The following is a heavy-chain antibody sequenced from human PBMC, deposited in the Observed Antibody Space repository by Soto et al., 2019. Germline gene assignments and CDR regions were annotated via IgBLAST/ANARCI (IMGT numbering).Heavy chain of an antibody. CDR2: IYYTGNS. D-gene: IGHD6-19*01. CDR1: GGSITTNGHY. Sequence: QVQLQESGPELVKPSQTLSLTCSVSGGSITTNGHYWTWIRQHPGQGLEWIAYIYYTGNSYLNPSLNSRHIISVDTSMNQFSLQLRSVTAADTAVYYCAREQWGFDSWCQGTLVTVSS. J-gene: IGHJ4*02. V-gene: IGHV4-31*03. CDR3: AREQWGFDS.